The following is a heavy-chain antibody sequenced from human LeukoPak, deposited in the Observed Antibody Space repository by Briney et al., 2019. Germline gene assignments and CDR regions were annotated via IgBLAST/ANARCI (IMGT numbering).Heavy chain of an antibody. Sequence: SVKVSCKASGGTFSSYAISWVRQAPGQGLEWMGGIIPIFGTANYAQKFQGRVTITADKSTSTAYMELSSLRSEDTAVYYCARGAITVYQLLDYWGQGTLVTVSS. CDR2: IIPIFGTA. J-gene: IGHJ4*02. V-gene: IGHV1-69*06. CDR3: ARGAITVYQLLDY. D-gene: IGHD2-2*01. CDR1: GGTFSSYA.